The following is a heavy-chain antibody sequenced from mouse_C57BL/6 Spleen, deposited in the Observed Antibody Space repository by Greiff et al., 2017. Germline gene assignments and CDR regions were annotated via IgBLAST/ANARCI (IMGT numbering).Heavy chain of an antibody. CDR2: IDPNSGGT. D-gene: IGHD1-1*01. V-gene: IGHV1-72*01. CDR3: AREDYYCSSYGFDD. Sequence: VKLQQPGAELVKPGASVKLSCKASGYTFTSYWMHWVKQRPGRGLEWIGRIDPNSGGTKYNEKFKSKATLTVDKPSSTAYMQLSSLTSEDSAVYYCAREDYYCSSYGFDDWGQGTTLTVSS. CDR1: GYTFTSYW. J-gene: IGHJ2*01.